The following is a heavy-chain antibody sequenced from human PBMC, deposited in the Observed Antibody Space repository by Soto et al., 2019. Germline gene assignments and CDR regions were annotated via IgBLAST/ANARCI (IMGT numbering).Heavy chain of an antibody. CDR2: IWYDGSNK. CDR1: GFTFSSYG. CDR3: ARAGVVPAAILNY. V-gene: IGHV3-33*01. Sequence: QVQLVESGGGVVQPGRSLRLSCAASGFTFSSYGMHWVRQAPGKGLXXVAVIWYDGSNKYYADSVKGRFTISRDNSKNTLYLQMNSLRAEDTAVYYCARAGVVPAAILNYWGQGTLVTVSS. D-gene: IGHD2-2*01. J-gene: IGHJ4*02.